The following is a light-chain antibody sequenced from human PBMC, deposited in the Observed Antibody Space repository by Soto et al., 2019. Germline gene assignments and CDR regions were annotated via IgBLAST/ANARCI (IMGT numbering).Light chain of an antibody. CDR1: QSVSSSY. CDR2: GAS. J-gene: IGKJ5*01. Sequence: EIVLTQSPVTLSLSPGERATLSCRASQSVSSSYLAWYQQKPGQAPSHLIYGASSRATGIPDRFSGSGSGTDFTLTISRLEPEDYAVYYCQRAITFGQGTRLEIK. V-gene: IGKV3-20*01. CDR3: QRAIT.